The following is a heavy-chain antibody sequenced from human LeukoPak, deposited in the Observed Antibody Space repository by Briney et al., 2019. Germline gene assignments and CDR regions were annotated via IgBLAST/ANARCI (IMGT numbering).Heavy chain of an antibody. CDR2: IIPIFGTA. J-gene: IGHJ4*02. Sequence: SVKVSCKASGGTFSSYAISWVRQALGQGLEWMGGIIPIFGTANYAQKFQGRVTITADESTSTAYMELSSLRSEDTAVYYCARDRGVATVGHYFDYWGQGTLVTVSS. CDR1: GGTFSSYA. CDR3: ARDRGVATVGHYFDY. D-gene: IGHD5-12*01. V-gene: IGHV1-69*13.